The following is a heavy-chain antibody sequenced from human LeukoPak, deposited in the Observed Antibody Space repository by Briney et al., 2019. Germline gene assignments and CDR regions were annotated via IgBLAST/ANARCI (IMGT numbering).Heavy chain of an antibody. CDR2: INHSGST. V-gene: IGHV4-34*01. CDR1: GGSFSGYY. CDR3: ARGRSEGIAAAGFDY. Sequence: SETLSLTCAVYGGSFSGYYWSWIRQPPGKGLEWIGEINHSGSTNYNPSLKSRVTISVDTSKNQFSLKLSSVTAADTAVYYRARGRSEGIAAAGFDYWDQGTLVTVSS. D-gene: IGHD6-13*01. J-gene: IGHJ4*02.